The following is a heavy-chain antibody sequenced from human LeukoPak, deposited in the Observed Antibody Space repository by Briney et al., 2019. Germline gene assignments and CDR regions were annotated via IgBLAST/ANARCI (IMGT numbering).Heavy chain of an antibody. D-gene: IGHD3-3*01. CDR3: ARVRHYDLNWFDP. J-gene: IGHJ5*02. Sequence: ASVKVSCKASGGTFSSYAIRWVRQAPGQGLEWMGGIIPIFGTANYAQKFQGRVTITADESTSTAYMELSSLRSEDTAVYYCARVRHYDLNWFDPWGQGTLVTVSS. V-gene: IGHV1-69*13. CDR2: IIPIFGTA. CDR1: GGTFSSYA.